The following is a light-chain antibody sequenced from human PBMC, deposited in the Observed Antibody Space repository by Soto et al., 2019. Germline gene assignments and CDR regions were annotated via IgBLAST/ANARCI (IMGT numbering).Light chain of an antibody. CDR1: QDISSY. Sequence: DIQMTQSPSSLSASVGDRVTITCQASQDISSYLNWYQQKPGKAPKLLIYDASNLETGVPSRFSGSGSGTDFTFTISDLQPEDVETYYCHQYDNLLFTFGPGTKVDIK. V-gene: IGKV1-33*01. CDR2: DAS. J-gene: IGKJ3*01. CDR3: HQYDNLLFT.